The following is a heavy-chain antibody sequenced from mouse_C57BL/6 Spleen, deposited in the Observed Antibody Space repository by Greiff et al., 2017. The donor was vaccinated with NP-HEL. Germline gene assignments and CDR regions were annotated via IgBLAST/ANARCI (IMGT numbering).Heavy chain of an antibody. CDR1: GYAFSSYL. Sequence: QVQLKESGAELVKPGASVKISCKASGYAFSSYLMNWVKQRPGKGLEWIGQIYPGDGDTNYNGKFKGKATLTADKSSSTAYMQLSSLTSEDSAVYFCARDYYDYDGAYWGQGTLVTVSA. CDR3: ARDYYDYDGAY. D-gene: IGHD2-4*01. V-gene: IGHV1-80*01. CDR2: IYPGDGDT. J-gene: IGHJ3*01.